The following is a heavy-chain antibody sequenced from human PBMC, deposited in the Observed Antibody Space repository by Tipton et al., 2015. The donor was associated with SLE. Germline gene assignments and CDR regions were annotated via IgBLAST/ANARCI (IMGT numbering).Heavy chain of an antibody. CDR1: GFTFSNAW. D-gene: IGHD3-22*01. J-gene: IGHJ4*02. Sequence: SLRLSCAASGFTFSNAWMSWVRQAPGKGLEWVGRIKSKTDGGTTDYAAPVKGRFTISRDDSKNTLYLQMNSLKTEDTAVYYCTTFPLGYYDSSGYYSLWGWGQGTLVTVSS. CDR3: TTFPLGYYDSSGYYSLWG. CDR2: IKSKTDGGTT. V-gene: IGHV3-15*01.